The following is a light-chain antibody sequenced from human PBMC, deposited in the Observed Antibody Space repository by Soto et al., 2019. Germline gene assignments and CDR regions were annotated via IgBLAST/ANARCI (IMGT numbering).Light chain of an antibody. V-gene: IGKV1-5*01. CDR3: QQYNNYLWT. CDR1: QNINRW. J-gene: IGKJ1*01. Sequence: DIQMTQSPSTLSASVGDRVTITCRASQNINRWLAWYRQKPGKAPELLIYDASSLKDGVPSRFSGSGSGTEFTFTISSLQPEDFATYFCQQYNNYLWTFGQGTKVEI. CDR2: DAS.